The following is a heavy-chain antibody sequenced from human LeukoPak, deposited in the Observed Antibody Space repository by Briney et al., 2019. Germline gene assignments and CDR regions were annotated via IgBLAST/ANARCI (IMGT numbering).Heavy chain of an antibody. V-gene: IGHV4-30-2*01. CDR2: IYHSGST. D-gene: IGHD5-18*01. J-gene: IGHJ4*02. CDR1: GGSISSGGYS. CDR3: ARADVDTAMVEFDY. Sequence: PSQTLSLTCAVSGGSISSGGYSWSWIRQPPGKGLEWIGYIYHSGSTYYNPSLKSRVTISVDRSKNQFSLKLSSVTAADAAIYYCARADVDTAMVEFDYWGQGSLVTVSS.